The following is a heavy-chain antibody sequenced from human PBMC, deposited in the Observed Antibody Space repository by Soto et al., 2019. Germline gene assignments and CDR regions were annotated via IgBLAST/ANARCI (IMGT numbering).Heavy chain of an antibody. D-gene: IGHD3-22*01. Sequence: PGGSLRLSCVASGFSFRSYGMHWVRQAPGKGLEWVAVIWFDGSQKHYVDSVQGRFTVSRDNSKDTMYLEMNSLRVEDTAMYYCARFYDNSAWPAFWGQGTLVTVSS. CDR2: IWFDGSQK. CDR3: ARFYDNSAWPAF. CDR1: GFSFRSYG. J-gene: IGHJ4*02. V-gene: IGHV3-33*01.